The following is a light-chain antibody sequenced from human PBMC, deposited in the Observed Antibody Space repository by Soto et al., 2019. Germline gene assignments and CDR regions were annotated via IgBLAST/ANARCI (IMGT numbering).Light chain of an antibody. J-gene: IGKJ5*01. Sequence: GMTQSPGILSVSPGGRATLSCRASRSVSNNLAWYQQKPGQAPRVVIYGASTRATGIPARFSGSGSGTEFTLTITSLQSEDVAVYYCQQFDNLLSITFCQGTRLEIK. CDR1: RSVSNN. V-gene: IGKV3-15*01. CDR3: QQFDNLLSIT. CDR2: GAS.